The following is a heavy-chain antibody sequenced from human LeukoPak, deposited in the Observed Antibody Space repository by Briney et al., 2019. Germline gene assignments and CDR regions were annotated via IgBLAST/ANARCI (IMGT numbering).Heavy chain of an antibody. J-gene: IGHJ5*02. CDR2: ISGGGGST. D-gene: IGHD6-13*01. CDR1: GFTFSSYA. CDR3: AKSTRSWYGWFDP. Sequence: AGGSLRLSCAASGFTFSSYAMSWVRQAPGKGLEWVSAISGGGGSTYYADSVKGRFTISRDNSKNTLYLQMNSLRAEDTAVYYCAKSTRSWYGWFDPWGQGTLVTVSS. V-gene: IGHV3-23*01.